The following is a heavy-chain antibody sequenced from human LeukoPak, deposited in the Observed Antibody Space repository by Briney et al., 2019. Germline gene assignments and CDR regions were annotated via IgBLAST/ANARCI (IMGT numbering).Heavy chain of an antibody. CDR1: GFTFSTYW. V-gene: IGHV3-23*01. Sequence: GGSLRLSCAASGFTFSTYWMSWVRQAPGKGLEWVSAITNSGSSTYHADSVKGRFTISRDNSKNTLFLQMNSLRVEDTAVYYCVKGSSSSRPYYFDYWGQGTLVTVSS. J-gene: IGHJ4*02. CDR3: VKGSSSSRPYYFDY. CDR2: ITNSGSST. D-gene: IGHD6-6*01.